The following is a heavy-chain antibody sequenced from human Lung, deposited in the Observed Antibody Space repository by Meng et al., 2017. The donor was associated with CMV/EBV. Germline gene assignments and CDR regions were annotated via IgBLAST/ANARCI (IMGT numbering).Heavy chain of an antibody. D-gene: IGHD4-23*01. CDR2: IKSKFDGETT. J-gene: IGHJ4*02. CDR3: TTDRPRSGGKTHDY. V-gene: IGHV3-15*01. CDR1: GFIFSNLW. Sequence: EVQLVESGGGLVKPGXXXXLSCTGSGSGFIFSNLWINWVRQAPGKGLEWVGRIKSKFDGETTDYAAPVKGRFTISRDDSRNTLYLYMNSLKTEDTAVYYGTTDRPRSGGKTHDYWGQGTLVTVSS.